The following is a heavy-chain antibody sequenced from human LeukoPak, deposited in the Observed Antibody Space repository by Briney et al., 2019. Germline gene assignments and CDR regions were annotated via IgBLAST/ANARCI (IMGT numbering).Heavy chain of an antibody. Sequence: SETLSLTCTVSGGSISSYYWSWIRQPPGKGLEWIGYIYYSGSTNYNPSLKSRATISVDTSKNQFSLKLSSVTAADTAVYYCARDNGYYGSGSAYNWFDPWGQGTLVTVSS. CDR2: IYYSGST. CDR1: GGSISSYY. J-gene: IGHJ5*02. CDR3: ARDNGYYGSGSAYNWFDP. D-gene: IGHD3-10*01. V-gene: IGHV4-59*01.